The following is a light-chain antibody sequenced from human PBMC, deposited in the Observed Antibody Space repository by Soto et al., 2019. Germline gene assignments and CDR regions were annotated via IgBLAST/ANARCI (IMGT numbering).Light chain of an antibody. CDR2: SAS. V-gene: IGKV1-9*01. CDR3: QQLSRYPLT. Sequence: DIQMTQSPSSLSASVGDRVTIACRASQNIATYLNWYQQTPGKAPKLLIYSASTLQSGVPSRFSGSGSETEFSLTIRALQPEDFATYDGQQLSRYPLTFGGGTKVDIK. CDR1: QNIATY. J-gene: IGKJ4*01.